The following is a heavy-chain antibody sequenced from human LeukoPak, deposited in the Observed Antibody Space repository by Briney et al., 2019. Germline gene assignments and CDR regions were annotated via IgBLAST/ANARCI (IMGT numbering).Heavy chain of an antibody. CDR1: GFSFSSYW. CDR2: INSDGSSI. V-gene: IGHV3-74*01. J-gene: IGHJ6*03. Sequence: PGGSLRLSCAASGFSFSSYWMHWVRQAPGQGLLWVSRINSDGSSISYADSVKGRFTISRDNAKNTLYLQMDSLRAEDTAEYYCAAAGLNDPWSGSPPYYYYYMDVWGTGTTVTVSS. D-gene: IGHD3-3*01. CDR3: AAAGLNDPWSGSPPYYYYYMDV.